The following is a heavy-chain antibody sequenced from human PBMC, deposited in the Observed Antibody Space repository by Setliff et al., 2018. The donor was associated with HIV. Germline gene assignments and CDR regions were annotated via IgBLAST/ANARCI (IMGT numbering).Heavy chain of an antibody. CDR3: ARNSFDYTEEE. J-gene: IGHJ4*02. CDR1: GGSFSGYY. D-gene: IGHD3-9*01. Sequence: SETLSLTCSVSGGSFSGYYWSWIRQPPGKGLEWIGYIYIYNSGSTNYNPSLTSRVTISADTSRNQFSLKLTSVTAADTAVYYCARNSFDYTEEEWGQGTLVTVSS. V-gene: IGHV4-59*01. CDR2: IYIYNSGST.